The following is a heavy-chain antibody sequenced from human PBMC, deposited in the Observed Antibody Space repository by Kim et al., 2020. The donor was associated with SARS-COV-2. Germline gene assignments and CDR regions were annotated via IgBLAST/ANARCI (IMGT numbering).Heavy chain of an antibody. Sequence: SETLSLTCTVSGRSISSSGYYWGWIRQPPGKGLEWIGSISYSGSAYYNPSLKSRVTMSVDTSNNQFSLKLSSVTAADTALDYCARGPEFRSGYFDYWGQG. CDR2: ISYSGSA. CDR1: GRSISSSGYY. D-gene: IGHD3-10*01. CDR3: ARGPEFRSGYFDY. V-gene: IGHV4-39*07. J-gene: IGHJ4*02.